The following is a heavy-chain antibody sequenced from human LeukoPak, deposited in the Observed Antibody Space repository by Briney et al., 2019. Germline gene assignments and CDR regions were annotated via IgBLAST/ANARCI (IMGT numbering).Heavy chain of an antibody. Sequence: ASVKVSCKASGYTFTSYGISWVRQAAGQGLECMGWISAYNGNTNYAQKLQGRVTMTTDTSTSTAYMELRSLRSDDTAVYYCARVPLDRPNYVFAYWGQGTLVTVSS. CDR2: ISAYNGNT. D-gene: IGHD3-16*01. V-gene: IGHV1-18*01. J-gene: IGHJ4*02. CDR1: GYTFTSYG. CDR3: ARVPLDRPNYVFAY.